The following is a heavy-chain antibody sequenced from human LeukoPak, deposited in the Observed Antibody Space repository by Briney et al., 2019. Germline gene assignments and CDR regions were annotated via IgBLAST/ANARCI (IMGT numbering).Heavy chain of an antibody. D-gene: IGHD5-24*01. J-gene: IGHJ4*02. V-gene: IGHV1-58*02. CDR2: IVVGSGNT. Sequence: GASVKVSCKASGFTFTSSAMQWVRQARGQRLEWIGWIVVGSGNTNYAQKFQERVTITRDMSTSTAYMELSSLRSEDTAVYYCARVGMATSMDYWGQGTLVTVSS. CDR3: ARVGMATSMDY. CDR1: GFTFTSSA.